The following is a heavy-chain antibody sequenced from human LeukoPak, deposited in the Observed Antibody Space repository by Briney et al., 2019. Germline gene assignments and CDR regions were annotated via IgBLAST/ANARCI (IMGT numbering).Heavy chain of an antibody. Sequence: GGSLRLSCAASGFTVSSNYMSWVRQAPGKGLEWVSVIYSGGSTYYADSVKGRFTISRDNSKKTLYLQMNSLRPEDTAIYYCAKESGKWEPFDDWGQGTLVTVSS. CDR3: AKESGKWEPFDD. J-gene: IGHJ4*02. V-gene: IGHV3-53*05. CDR1: GFTVSSNY. CDR2: IYSGGST. D-gene: IGHD1-26*01.